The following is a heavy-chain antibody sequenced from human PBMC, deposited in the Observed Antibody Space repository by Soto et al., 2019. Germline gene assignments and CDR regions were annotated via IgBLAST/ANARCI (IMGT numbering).Heavy chain of an antibody. CDR3: TTDLAHIVLMVYAISGY. CDR2: IKSKTDGGTT. V-gene: IGHV3-15*01. Sequence: EVQLVESGGGLVKPGGSLRLSCAASGFTFSNAWMSWVRQAPGKGLEWVGRIKSKTDGGTTDYAAPVKGRFTISRDDSKNTLYLQMNSLKPEDTDVYYCTTDLAHIVLMVYAISGYWGQGTLVTVSS. CDR1: GFTFSNAW. J-gene: IGHJ4*02. D-gene: IGHD2-8*01.